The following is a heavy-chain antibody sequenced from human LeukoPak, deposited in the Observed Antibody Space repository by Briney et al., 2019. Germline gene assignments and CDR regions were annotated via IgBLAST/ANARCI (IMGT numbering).Heavy chain of an antibody. CDR2: TYYRSNLYN. V-gene: IGHV6-1*01. D-gene: IGHD3-10*01. CDR1: GDILSSNSAA. CDR3: AREDGSIYGSGSYFDY. J-gene: IGHJ4*02. Sequence: SQTLSLTCAISGDILSSNSAAWNWLRQSPSRGLEWLVRTYYRSNLYNDYAVSGKNRITINPDTSKHQFSLQLNSVTPEDTAVYYCAREDGSIYGSGSYFDYWGQGTLVTVSS.